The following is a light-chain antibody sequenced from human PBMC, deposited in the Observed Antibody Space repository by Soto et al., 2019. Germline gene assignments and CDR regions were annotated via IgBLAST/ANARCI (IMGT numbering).Light chain of an antibody. CDR1: QSVSTN. Sequence: EIVLTQSPATLPVSPGERVILSCRASQSVSTNLAWYQQKPGQAPRLLLYRASTRATDIPARFSGSGSGTEFTVTISSLQSEDFAVYYCQQYHQWPITFGQGTRLEIE. J-gene: IGKJ5*01. CDR3: QQYHQWPIT. CDR2: RAS. V-gene: IGKV3-15*01.